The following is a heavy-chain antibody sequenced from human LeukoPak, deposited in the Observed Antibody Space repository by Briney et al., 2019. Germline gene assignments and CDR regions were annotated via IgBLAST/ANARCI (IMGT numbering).Heavy chain of an antibody. D-gene: IGHD5-18*01. CDR2: MNPNSGNT. V-gene: IGHV1-8*01. CDR3: ARCGYSYGDYYYYYYYMDV. CDR1: GYTFTSYG. Sequence: GASVKVSCKASGYTFTSYGINWVRQATGQGLEWMGWMNPNSGNTGYAQKFQGRVTMTRNTSISTAYMELSSLRSEDTAVYYCARCGYSYGDYYYYYYYMDVWGKGTTVTVSS. J-gene: IGHJ6*03.